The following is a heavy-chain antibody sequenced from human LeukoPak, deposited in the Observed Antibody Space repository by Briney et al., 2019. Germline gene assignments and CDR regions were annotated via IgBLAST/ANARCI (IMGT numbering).Heavy chain of an antibody. CDR1: GGSISSSSYY. CDR2: IYYSGST. Sequence: PSETLSLTCTVSGGSISSSSYYWGWIRQPPGKGLEWIGSIYYSGSTYYNPSLKSRVTISVDTSKNQFPLKLSSVTAADTAVYYCARTLRYFDRPHFDYWGQGTLVTVSS. V-gene: IGHV4-39*06. J-gene: IGHJ4*02. CDR3: ARTLRYFDRPHFDY. D-gene: IGHD3-9*01.